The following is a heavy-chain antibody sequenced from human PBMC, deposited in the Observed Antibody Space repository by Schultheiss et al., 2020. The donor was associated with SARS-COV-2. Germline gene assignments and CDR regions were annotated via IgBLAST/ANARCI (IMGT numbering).Heavy chain of an antibody. D-gene: IGHD3-22*01. Sequence: VKVSCKASGYTFTSYGISWVRQAPGQGLEWMGWMNPNSGNTGYAQKFQGRVTMTRNTSISTAYMELSSLRSEDTAVYYCARGGYYDSSGYFRSGSFDYWGQGTLVTVSS. CDR2: MNPNSGNT. CDR1: GYTFTSYG. V-gene: IGHV1-8*02. J-gene: IGHJ4*02. CDR3: ARGGYYDSSGYFRSGSFDY.